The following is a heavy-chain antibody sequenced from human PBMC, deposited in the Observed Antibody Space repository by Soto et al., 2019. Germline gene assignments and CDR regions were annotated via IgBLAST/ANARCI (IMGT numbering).Heavy chain of an antibody. D-gene: IGHD3-3*01. CDR3: ARGGYYDFWSGLYYFDY. CDR1: GGSFSGYY. J-gene: IGHJ4*02. CDR2: INHSGST. Sequence: QVQLQQWGAGLLKPSETLSLTCAVYGGSFSGYYWSWIRQPPGKGLEWIGEINHSGSTNYNPSLKSRVTISVDTSQNQFSLKLSSVTAADTAVYYCARGGYYDFWSGLYYFDYWGQGTLVTVSS. V-gene: IGHV4-34*01.